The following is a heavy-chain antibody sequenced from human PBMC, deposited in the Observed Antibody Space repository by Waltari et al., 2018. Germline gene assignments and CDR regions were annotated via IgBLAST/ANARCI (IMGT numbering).Heavy chain of an antibody. D-gene: IGHD2-2*02. V-gene: IGHV4-38-2*01. J-gene: IGHJ6*02. CDR1: GYSISSGYY. Sequence: QVQLQESGPGLVKPSETLSLTCAVSGYSISSGYYWGWTRQPPGKGREGYGRINHIGSTYYNPSLKSRVTISVDTSKNQFSLKLSSVTAADTAVYYCARVPPGVSVVVPAAIQEGEHYYYGMDVWGQGTTVTVSS. CDR3: ARVPPGVSVVVPAAIQEGEHYYYGMDV. CDR2: INHIGST.